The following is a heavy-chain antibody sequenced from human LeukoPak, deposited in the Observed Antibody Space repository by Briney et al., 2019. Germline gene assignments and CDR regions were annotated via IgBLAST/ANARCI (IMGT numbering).Heavy chain of an antibody. CDR3: ARALEPSIAVIDY. CDR1: GFTFSSYS. J-gene: IGHJ4*02. D-gene: IGHD6-19*01. V-gene: IGHV3-21*01. CDR2: ISGSSTYI. Sequence: GGSLRLSCAASGFTFSSYSMNWVRQTPGKGLDWASSISGSSTYIYYADSVKGRFTISRDNAKNSLYLQMNSLRAEDTAVYYCARALEPSIAVIDYWGQGTLVTVSS.